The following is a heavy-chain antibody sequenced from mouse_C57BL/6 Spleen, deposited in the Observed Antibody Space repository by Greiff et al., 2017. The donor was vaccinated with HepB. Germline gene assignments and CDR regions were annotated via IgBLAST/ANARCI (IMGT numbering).Heavy chain of an antibody. CDR2: IYPGDGDT. CDR1: GYAFSSYW. J-gene: IGHJ4*01. Sequence: QVQLQQSGAELVKPGASVKISCKASGYAFSSYWMNWVKQRPGKGLEWIGQIYPGDGDTNYNGKFKGKATLTADKSSSTAYMQLSSLTSEDSAVYFCASEGDDYEDYAMDYWGQGTSVTVSS. D-gene: IGHD2-4*01. V-gene: IGHV1-80*01. CDR3: ASEGDDYEDYAMDY.